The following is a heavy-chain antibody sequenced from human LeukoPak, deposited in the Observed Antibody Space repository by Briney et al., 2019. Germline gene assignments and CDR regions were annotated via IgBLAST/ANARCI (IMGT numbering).Heavy chain of an antibody. CDR3: ARGVSYYDSSGYYNEYFQH. CDR1: GGSISSYY. CDR2: IYYSGST. J-gene: IGHJ1*01. V-gene: IGHV4-59*08. Sequence: PSETLSLTCTVSGGSISSYYWSWIRQPPGKGLEWIGYIYYSGSTNYNPSLKSRVTISVDTSKNQFSLKLSSVTAADTAVHYCARGVSYYDSSGYYNEYFQHWGQGTLVTVSS. D-gene: IGHD3-22*01.